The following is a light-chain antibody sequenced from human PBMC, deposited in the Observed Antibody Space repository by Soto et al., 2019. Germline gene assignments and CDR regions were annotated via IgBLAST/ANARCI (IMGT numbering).Light chain of an antibody. V-gene: IGLV2-14*01. J-gene: IGLJ3*02. Sequence: QSALTQPASVAGSPGQSITLACTGTNRDGGAYNLVSWYQQRPGEAPKLIISEVRNRPSGLSYRFTGSKSGNTASLTISGRQAEDEADYYCSSYPTTSTMVFGGGTKLTVL. CDR1: NRDGGAYNL. CDR3: SSYPTTSTMV. CDR2: EVR.